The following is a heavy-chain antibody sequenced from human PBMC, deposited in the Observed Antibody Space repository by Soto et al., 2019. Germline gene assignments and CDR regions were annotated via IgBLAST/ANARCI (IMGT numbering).Heavy chain of an antibody. D-gene: IGHD2-2*01. J-gene: IGHJ6*03. V-gene: IGHV4-34*01. Sequence: QVQLQQWGAGLLKPSETLSLTCAVYGGSFSGYYWSWIRQPPGKGLEWIGEINHSGSTNYNPSLTRQVTISVDTSKTQFSLKLSSVTAADTAVYYSARASVPAAIIFYYRDVWGKGTTVTVSS. CDR1: GGSFSGYY. CDR3: ARASVPAAIIFYYRDV. CDR2: INHSGST.